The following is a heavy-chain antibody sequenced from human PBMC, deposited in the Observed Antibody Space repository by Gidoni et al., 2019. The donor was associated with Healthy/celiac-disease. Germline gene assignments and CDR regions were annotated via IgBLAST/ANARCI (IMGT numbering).Heavy chain of an antibody. Sequence: EAQLLQPGAEGYKPGAFLKTSWKGSGYSFTSYWIGWVRRMPGKGLEWMGIIYPGDSDTMYTPSFQGQVTISADKSISTAYLQLSSLKSSDTAVYYCAKSPDCGGDCYTNLFDPWGQGTLVTVSS. D-gene: IGHD2-21*02. CDR3: AKSPDCGGDCYTNLFDP. CDR1: GYSFTSYW. J-gene: IGHJ5*02. CDR2: IYPGDSDT. V-gene: IGHV5-51*01.